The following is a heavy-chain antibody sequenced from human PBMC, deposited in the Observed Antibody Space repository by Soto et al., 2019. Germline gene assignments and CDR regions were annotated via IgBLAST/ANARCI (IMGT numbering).Heavy chain of an antibody. CDR2: ISSSSENI. D-gene: IGHD2-21*02. J-gene: IGHJ4*01. CDR1: GFSFRDHS. V-gene: IGHV3-48*02. CDR3: ARLPKGSVVTG. Sequence: VQLVESGGGVVSPGGSLRLSCVGSGFSFRDHSMNWVRQPPGKGLQWISYISSSSENIYYAASVKGRFTVSRDNAKNTLFLQRNSLRDDYSAIYYCARLPKGSVVTGWGQGSLVTVSS.